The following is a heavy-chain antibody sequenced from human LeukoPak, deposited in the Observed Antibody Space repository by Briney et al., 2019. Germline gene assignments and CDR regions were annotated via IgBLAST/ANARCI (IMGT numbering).Heavy chain of an antibody. Sequence: SETLSLTCAVSGYSISSGYYWGWIRQPPGKGLEWIGSIYHSGSTYYNPSLKSRVTISVDMSKNQFSLKLSSVTAADTAVYYCARGKVLLWFGELLSTSNWFDPWGQGTLVTVSS. CDR2: IYHSGST. D-gene: IGHD3-10*01. CDR1: GYSISSGYY. J-gene: IGHJ5*02. V-gene: IGHV4-38-2*01. CDR3: ARGKVLLWFGELLSTSNWFDP.